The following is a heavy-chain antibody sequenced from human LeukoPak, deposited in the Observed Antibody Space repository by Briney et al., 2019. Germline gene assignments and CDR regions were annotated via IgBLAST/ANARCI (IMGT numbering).Heavy chain of an antibody. D-gene: IGHD4-23*01. J-gene: IGHJ4*02. V-gene: IGHV3-74*01. CDR1: GLTFSSYW. CDR3: AKTPPSYGR. Sequence: GGSLRLSCAASGLTFSSYWMHWVRQAPGKGLVWVPRINTDGSSTNYADSVKGRFTISRDNSKNSLYLQMNSLRTEDTALYYCAKTPPSYGRWGQGTLVTVSS. CDR2: INTDGSST.